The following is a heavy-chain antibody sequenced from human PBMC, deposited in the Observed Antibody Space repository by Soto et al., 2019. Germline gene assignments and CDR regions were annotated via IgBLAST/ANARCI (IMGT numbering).Heavy chain of an antibody. CDR3: AREEHYYDSSGFLGY. Sequence: ASVKVSCKASGYTFTSYYIHWVRQATGQGLEWMGIINPSGGSTSYAQKFQGRVTMTRDTSTSTVYMELSSLRSEDTAVYYCAREEHYYDSSGFLGYWGQGTLVTVSS. J-gene: IGHJ4*02. V-gene: IGHV1-46*01. D-gene: IGHD3-22*01. CDR1: GYTFTSYY. CDR2: INPSGGST.